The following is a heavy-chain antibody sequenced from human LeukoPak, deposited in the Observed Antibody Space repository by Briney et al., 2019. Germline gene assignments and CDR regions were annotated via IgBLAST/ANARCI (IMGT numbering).Heavy chain of an antibody. Sequence: PSVTLSLTGTIPGYTISSGYYWGWIRQPPGKGLEWIGSIYHSGSTYYNPSLKRRVTISLDTSENQFSLKLSSVTAADTAVYYCARDLYSSGWGYFDYWGQGTLVTVSS. V-gene: IGHV4-38-2*02. CDR3: ARDLYSSGWGYFDY. D-gene: IGHD6-19*01. CDR1: GYTISSGYY. J-gene: IGHJ4*02. CDR2: IYHSGST.